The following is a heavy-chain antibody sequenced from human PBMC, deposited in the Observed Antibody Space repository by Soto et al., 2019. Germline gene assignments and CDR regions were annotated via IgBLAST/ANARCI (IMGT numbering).Heavy chain of an antibody. J-gene: IGHJ4*02. CDR1: GGTLSSNA. CDR3: ARGDLRGYNYY. V-gene: IGHV1-69*13. CDR2: IIPIFGTA. D-gene: IGHD6-25*01. Sequence: GASVKLSCTASGGTLSSNAISCVRQAPGQGLEWMGGIIPIFGTANYAQKFQGRVTITADESTSTAYMELSSLRSEDTAVYYCARGDLRGYNYYWGQGTLVTVSS.